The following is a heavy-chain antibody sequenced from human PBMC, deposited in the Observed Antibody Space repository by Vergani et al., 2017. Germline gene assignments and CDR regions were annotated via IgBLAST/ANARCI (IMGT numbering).Heavy chain of an antibody. CDR1: GFSLSTSGVG. CDR3: ARISLAVEGAFDI. D-gene: IGHD4-23*01. CDR2: IFSNDEK. Sequence: QITLKESGPTLVKPTQTLTLTCTFSGFSLSTSGVGVGWIRQPPGKALEWLALIFSNDEKSYSTSLKSMLTISKDTSKSQVVLTMTNMDPVDTATYYCARISLAVEGAFDIWGQGTMVTVSS. J-gene: IGHJ3*02. V-gene: IGHV2-26*01.